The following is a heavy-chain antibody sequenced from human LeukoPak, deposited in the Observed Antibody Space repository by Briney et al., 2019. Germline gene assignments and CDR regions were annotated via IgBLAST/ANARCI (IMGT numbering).Heavy chain of an antibody. D-gene: IGHD3-3*01. CDR1: GYTFSSYG. J-gene: IGHJ4*02. CDR2: ISAYGHT. Sequence: ASVKVSSKTSGYTFSSYGITWVRQAPGQGLEWMGWISAYGHTKLARNLQARVTVTIDTSTTTAYMGLRSLSSDDTAVYFCARETASGYLGFDFWGQGTLVTVSS. CDR3: ARETASGYLGFDF. V-gene: IGHV1-18*01.